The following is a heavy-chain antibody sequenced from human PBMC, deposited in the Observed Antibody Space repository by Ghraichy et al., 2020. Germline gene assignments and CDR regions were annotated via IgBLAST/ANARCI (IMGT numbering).Heavy chain of an antibody. CDR1: GFSLSTSGMC. Sequence: QTLSLTCTFTGFSLSTSGMCVSWICQPPGKALEWLARIDWDEDKYYSTSLKTRLTISKDTSKNQVILTMTNMDPVDTATYYCARVLTDYYDSSGYYYSYHYGMDVWGQGTTVTVSS. CDR2: IDWDEDK. J-gene: IGHJ6*02. V-gene: IGHV2-70*11. CDR3: ARVLTDYYDSSGYYYSYHYGMDV. D-gene: IGHD3-22*01.